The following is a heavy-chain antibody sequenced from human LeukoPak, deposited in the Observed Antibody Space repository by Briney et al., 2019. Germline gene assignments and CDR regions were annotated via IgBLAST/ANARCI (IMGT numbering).Heavy chain of an antibody. CDR3: AKGSVGSTMITL. Sequence: PGGSLRLSCAASGFTFSSYAMNWVRQAPRKGPEWVSGISGSGGSTYYADSVKGRFTISRDNSKNTLYLQMDSLRAEDTAVYYCAKGSVGSTMITLWGQGTLVTVSS. V-gene: IGHV3-23*01. J-gene: IGHJ4*02. CDR2: ISGSGGST. CDR1: GFTFSSYA. D-gene: IGHD5/OR15-5a*01.